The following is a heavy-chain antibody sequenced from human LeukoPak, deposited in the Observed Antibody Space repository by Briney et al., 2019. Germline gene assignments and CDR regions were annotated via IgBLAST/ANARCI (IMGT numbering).Heavy chain of an antibody. CDR3: AETLTYYYDSSGYYEH. CDR2: LSRNGGTM. J-gene: IGHJ4*02. V-gene: IGHV3-9*01. CDR1: GLTIISST. Sequence: PGGSLRLSCTVSGLTIISSTNYWVWVAAGHRLDLVSGLSRNGGTMGSADSVKGRFTISRDNAKTSVYLQMNSLRPEDTALYHCAETLTYYYDSSGYYEHWGQGTLVTVSS. D-gene: IGHD3-22*01.